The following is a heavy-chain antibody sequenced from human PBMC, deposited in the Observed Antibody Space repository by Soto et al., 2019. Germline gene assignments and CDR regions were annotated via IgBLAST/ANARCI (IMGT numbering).Heavy chain of an antibody. V-gene: IGHV3-15*06. D-gene: IGHD1-26*01. CDR1: GFAFNDAW. Sequence: TGGSLRLSCAASGFAFNDAWMSWVRQGPGKGLEWVGRIKGESDGGATQYAGPTKGRFTISRDDSKSTIYLQMNSLKMDDTAVYFCTTGSRYWGRGTQVTVSS. J-gene: IGHJ4*02. CDR2: IKGESDGGAT. CDR3: TTGSRY.